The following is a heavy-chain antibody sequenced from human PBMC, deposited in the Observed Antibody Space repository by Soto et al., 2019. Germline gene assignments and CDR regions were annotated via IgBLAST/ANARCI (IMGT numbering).Heavy chain of an antibody. CDR2: IYYSGST. J-gene: IGHJ6*02. Sequence: QVQLQESGPGLVKPSETLSLTCTVSSGSISSYYWSWIRQPPGKGLEWIGYIYYSGSTNYNPSLKSRVTISVXTXKXXFSLKLSSVTAADTAVYYCAFRRDGYNLDYYGLDVWGQGTTVTVSS. CDR3: AFRRDGYNLDYYGLDV. D-gene: IGHD5-12*01. CDR1: SGSISSYY. V-gene: IGHV4-59*01.